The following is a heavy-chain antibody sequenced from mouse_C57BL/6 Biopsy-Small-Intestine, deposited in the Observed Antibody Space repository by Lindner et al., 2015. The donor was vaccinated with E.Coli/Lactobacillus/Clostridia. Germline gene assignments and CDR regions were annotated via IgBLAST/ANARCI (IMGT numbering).Heavy chain of an antibody. J-gene: IGHJ3*01. CDR2: INSYNVNT. Sequence: SVKVSCKASGYTFTTYGISWVRQAPGQGLEWMGWINSYNVNTNYAQNLQGRVTMTTDTSTSTAYMELRSLRSDDTAVYYCARDLLSYGQGYFLHWGQGTLVTVS. D-gene: IGHD2-12*01. CDR1: GYTFTTYG. CDR3: ARDLLSYGQGYFLH. V-gene: IGHV1-81*01.